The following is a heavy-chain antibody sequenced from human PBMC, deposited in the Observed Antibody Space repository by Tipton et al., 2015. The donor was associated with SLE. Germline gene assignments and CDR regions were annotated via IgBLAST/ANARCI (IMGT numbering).Heavy chain of an antibody. V-gene: IGHV4-59*11. CDR1: GSITGHY. D-gene: IGHD5-18*01. Sequence: TLSLTCAVSGSITGHYWSWLRQPPGKPLEWIGYIYYIGTTNYNPSLKSRVTISIHTSKTYFSLKLTSVTAADTAVYYCARGPSFGLAPWGHGTLVTVSS. CDR3: ARGPSFGLAP. CDR2: IYYIGTT. J-gene: IGHJ5*02.